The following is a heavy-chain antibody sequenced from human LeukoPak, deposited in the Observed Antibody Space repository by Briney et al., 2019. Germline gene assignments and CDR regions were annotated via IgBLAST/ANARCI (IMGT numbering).Heavy chain of an antibody. V-gene: IGHV4-59*12. CDR2: LYYTGST. CDR3: ARLLLPYDGSGYQFFDS. J-gene: IGHJ4*02. CDR1: GGSMSSYY. Sequence: SETLSLTCRVSGGSMSSYYWAWIRQPPGKGLDWIGYLYYTGSTNYNPSLRRRVTISVDTPKNQFSLKLTSVTAADTAVYFCARLLLPYDGSGYQFFDSWGQGVLVTVSS. D-gene: IGHD3-22*01.